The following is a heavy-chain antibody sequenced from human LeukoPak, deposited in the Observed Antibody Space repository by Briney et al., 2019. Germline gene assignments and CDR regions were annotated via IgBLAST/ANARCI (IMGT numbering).Heavy chain of an antibody. J-gene: IGHJ6*02. CDR2: IWYDGSNK. V-gene: IGHV3-30*02. CDR3: GKMFYQDSSGYYPYGMDV. D-gene: IGHD3-22*01. Sequence: PGGSLRLSCAASGFTFSSYGMHWVRQAPGKGLEWVAVIWYDGSNKYYADSAKGRFTISRDNSKTTVYLQMNSLRAEDTAVYYCGKMFYQDSSGYYPYGMDVWGQGTTVIVSS. CDR1: GFTFSSYG.